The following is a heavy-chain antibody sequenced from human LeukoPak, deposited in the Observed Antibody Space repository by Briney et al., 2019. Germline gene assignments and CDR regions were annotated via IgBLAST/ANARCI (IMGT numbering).Heavy chain of an antibody. CDR1: GGSISSYY. V-gene: IGHV4-59*01. D-gene: IGHD3-10*01. CDR2: IYYSGST. J-gene: IGHJ4*02. Sequence: PSETLSLTCTVSGGSISSYYWSWIRQPPGKGLEWIGYIYYSGSTNYDPSLKSRVTISVDTSKNQFSLKLSSVTAADTAVYYCAKDGTVLRTDYGSGSYYNGPWDYWGQGTLVTVSS. CDR3: AKDGTVLRTDYGSGSYYNGPWDY.